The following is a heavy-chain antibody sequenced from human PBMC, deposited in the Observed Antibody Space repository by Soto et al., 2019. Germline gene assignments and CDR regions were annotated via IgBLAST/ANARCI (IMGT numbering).Heavy chain of an antibody. CDR1: GFTFNKYW. J-gene: IGHJ4*02. CDR2: INQDGSDK. V-gene: IGHV3-7*01. CDR3: CRGSASFDS. Sequence: EVQLVESGGVLVQPGGSLRLSCAASGFTFNKYWMAWVRQAPGKGLECVANINQDGSDKYYVDSVRGRFTISRDNTKNSLYLQMNSLRGEDTAVYYCCRGSASFDSWGQGTLVTVSS.